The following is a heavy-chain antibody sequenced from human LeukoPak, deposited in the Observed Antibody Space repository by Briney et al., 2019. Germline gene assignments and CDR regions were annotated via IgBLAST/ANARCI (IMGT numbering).Heavy chain of an antibody. D-gene: IGHD3-3*01. CDR1: GFTFSSYA. V-gene: IGHV3-23*01. CDR2: ISGSGGST. Sequence: PGGSLRLSCAASGFTFSSYAMSWVRQAPGKGLEWVSAISGSGGSTYYADSVKGRFTISRDNSKNTLYLQMSSLRAEDTAVYYCAKDPGYDFWSGYKDNWFDPWGQGTLVTVSS. CDR3: AKDPGYDFWSGYKDNWFDP. J-gene: IGHJ5*02.